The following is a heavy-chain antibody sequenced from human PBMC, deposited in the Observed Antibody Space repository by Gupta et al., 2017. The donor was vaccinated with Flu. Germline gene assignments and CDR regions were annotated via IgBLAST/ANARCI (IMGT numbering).Heavy chain of an antibody. Sequence: VQVVQSGAAVRRPGSSVKVSCRASEGTFSRYAISWVRQAPGEGFEWIGAIIPLSGSTNYAQNFQDRLTITADKSTGTSYMELSRLRSDDTATYFCARVPYCAGGSCYRTSDVWGQGTLVTVSS. J-gene: IGHJ3*01. CDR2: IIPLSGST. D-gene: IGHD2-15*01. CDR3: ARVPYCAGGSCYRTSDV. V-gene: IGHV1-69*06. CDR1: EGTFSRYA.